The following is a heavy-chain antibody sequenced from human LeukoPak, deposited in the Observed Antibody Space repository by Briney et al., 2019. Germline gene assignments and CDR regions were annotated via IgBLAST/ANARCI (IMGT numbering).Heavy chain of an antibody. CDR3: ARDNASELLWFGELVY. CDR2: ISYDGSNK. J-gene: IGHJ4*02. Sequence: PGGSLRLSCAASGFTFSSYAMHWVRQAPGKGLEWVAVISYDGSNKYYADSVKGRFTISRANSKNTLYLQMNSLRAEDTAVYYCARDNASELLWFGELVYWGQGTLVTVSS. CDR1: GFTFSSYA. V-gene: IGHV3-30-3*01. D-gene: IGHD3-10*01.